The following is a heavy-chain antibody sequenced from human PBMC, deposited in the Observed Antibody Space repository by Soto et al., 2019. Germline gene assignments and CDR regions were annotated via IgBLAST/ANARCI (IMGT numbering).Heavy chain of an antibody. Sequence: QVQLVQSGAEVKKPGSSLKVSCKASGGTFSTYTITWVRQAPGQGLEWMGRIIPIIGIINYAQKFQGRVTITADKFTGTAYMELARLRSDDTAVDYCAGDPDSHYNDSHASSYPWGQGTLVTVSS. D-gene: IGHD3-22*01. CDR1: GGTFSTYT. J-gene: IGHJ5*02. CDR2: IIPIIGII. CDR3: AGDPDSHYNDSHASSYP. V-gene: IGHV1-69*08.